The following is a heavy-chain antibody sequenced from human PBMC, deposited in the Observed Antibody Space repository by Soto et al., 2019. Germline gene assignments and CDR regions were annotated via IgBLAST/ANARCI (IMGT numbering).Heavy chain of an antibody. CDR1: GGSISSGGYY. D-gene: IGHD5-12*01. CDR2: IYYSGST. J-gene: IGHJ4*02. CDR3: ARGMGVATIPDFDY. V-gene: IGHV4-31*03. Sequence: PSETLSLTCTVSGGSISSGGYYWSWIRQHPGKGLEWIGYIYYSGSTYYNPSLKSRVTISVDTSKNQFSLKLSSVTAADTAVYYCARGMGVATIPDFDYWGQGTLVTVSS.